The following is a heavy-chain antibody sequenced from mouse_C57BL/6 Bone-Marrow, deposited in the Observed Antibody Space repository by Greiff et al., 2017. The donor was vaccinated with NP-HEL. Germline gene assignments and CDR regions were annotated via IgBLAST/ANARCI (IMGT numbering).Heavy chain of an antibody. J-gene: IGHJ3*01. CDR3: ASPITTVVGRVAY. CDR2: ISSGGSYT. V-gene: IGHV5-6*01. Sequence: EVMLVESGGDLVKPGGSLKLSCAASGFTFSSYGMSWVRQTPDKRLEWVATISSGGSYTYYPDSVKGRVTISRGNAKNTLYLQMSSLKSEDTAMEYCASPITTVVGRVAYWGQGTRITVSA. CDR1: GFTFSSYG. D-gene: IGHD1-1*01.